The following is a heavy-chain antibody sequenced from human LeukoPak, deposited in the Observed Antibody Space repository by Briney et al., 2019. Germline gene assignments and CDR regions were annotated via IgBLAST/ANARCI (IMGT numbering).Heavy chain of an antibody. J-gene: IGHJ4*02. CDR1: GGSISSSSYY. CDR2: IYYSGST. D-gene: IGHD1-26*01. Sequence: SETLSLTCTVSGGSISSSSYYWGWIRQPPGKGLEWIGSIYYSGSTYYNPSLKSRVTISVDTSKNQFSLKLSSVTAADTAVYYCARWDRAAPFDYWGQGTLVTVSS. V-gene: IGHV4-39*07. CDR3: ARWDRAAPFDY.